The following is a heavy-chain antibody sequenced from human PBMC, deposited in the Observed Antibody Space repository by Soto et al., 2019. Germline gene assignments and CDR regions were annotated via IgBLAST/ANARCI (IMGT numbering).Heavy chain of an antibody. J-gene: IGHJ4*02. Sequence: PGGSLRLSCAVSEFTFRSYSMHWVRQSPGKGLEWISYISSGGDTKYYADSVTGRFTISRDNAKNSLFLQMSSLRAEDTAVYYCARAFMWIAYWGQGTLVTVSS. CDR2: ISSGGDTK. CDR1: EFTFRSYS. D-gene: IGHD2-21*01. V-gene: IGHV3-48*01. CDR3: ARAFMWIAY.